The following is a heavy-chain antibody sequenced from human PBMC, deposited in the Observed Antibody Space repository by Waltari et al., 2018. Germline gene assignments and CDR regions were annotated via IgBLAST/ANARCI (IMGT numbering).Heavy chain of an antibody. CDR1: GFTFSSYA. Sequence: QVQLVESGGGVVQPGRSLRLCCAASGFTFSSYAMHWVSQDPGKGLGWGAVISYDGSNKYYADSVKGRFTISRDNSKNTLYLQMNSLRAEDTAVYYCARGSDYDSRYYYYYGMDVWGQGTTVTVSS. V-gene: IGHV3-30-3*01. CDR3: ARGSDYDSRYYYYYGMDV. J-gene: IGHJ6*02. D-gene: IGHD3-22*01. CDR2: ISYDGSNK.